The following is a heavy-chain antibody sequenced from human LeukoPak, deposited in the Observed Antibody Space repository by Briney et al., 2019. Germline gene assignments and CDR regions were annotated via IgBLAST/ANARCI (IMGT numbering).Heavy chain of an antibody. V-gene: IGHV4-59*08. J-gene: IGHJ3*02. Sequence: SETLSLTCTVSGGSISSYYWSWIRQPPGKGLEWIGYIYYSGSTNYNPSLKSRVTISVDTSKNQFYLKLSSVTAADTAVYYCASTIVGATVEAFDIWGQGTMVPVS. CDR2: IYYSGST. CDR1: GGSISSYY. CDR3: ASTIVGATVEAFDI. D-gene: IGHD1-26*01.